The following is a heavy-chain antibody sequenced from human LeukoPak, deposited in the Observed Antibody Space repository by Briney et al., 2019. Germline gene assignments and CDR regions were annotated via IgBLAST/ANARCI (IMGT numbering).Heavy chain of an antibody. D-gene: IGHD2-2*01. J-gene: IGHJ6*02. CDR3: ARMRIIVVPAAKFRHFYYGMGV. V-gene: IGHV4-61*02. CDR1: DDSLTSGSHY. CDR2: IFINGST. Sequence: SQTLSLTCTVSDDSLTSGSHYWSWIRQPAGTGLEWIGRIFINGSTNYNPSLTSRVTISADTSKSQFSLKLASVTAADAAVYYCARMRIIVVPAAKFRHFYYGMGVWGQGTTVTVSS.